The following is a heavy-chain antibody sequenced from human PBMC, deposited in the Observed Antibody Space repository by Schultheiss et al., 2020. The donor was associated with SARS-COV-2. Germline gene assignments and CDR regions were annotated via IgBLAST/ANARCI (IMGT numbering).Heavy chain of an antibody. CDR1: GGSISSNY. J-gene: IGHJ6*02. CDR3: ARGGSSSSVNYYYYGMDV. Sequence: SETLSLTCSVSGGSISSNYWSWIRQPPGKGLEWIGSIYYSGSTNYNPSLKSRVTISLDTSKNQFSLKLNSVTAADTAVYYCARGGSSSSVNYYYYGMDVWGQGTTVTVSS. V-gene: IGHV4-59*12. D-gene: IGHD6-6*01. CDR2: IYYSGST.